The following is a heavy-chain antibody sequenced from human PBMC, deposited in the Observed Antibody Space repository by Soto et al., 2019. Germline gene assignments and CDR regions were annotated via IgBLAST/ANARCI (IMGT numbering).Heavy chain of an antibody. D-gene: IGHD3-16*01. CDR1: GFSLSTSKVG. Sequence: QITLKESGPTLVKPTQTLTLTCTFSGFSLSTSKVGVGWIRQPPGKALEWLALIYRDDDKYYSPSLKSRLTITKDTSKNQVVLTMTNVEAVDTGTYYCAHKGGIDYDYWCQGTLVTVSS. J-gene: IGHJ4*02. CDR2: IYRDDDK. CDR3: AHKGGIDYDY. V-gene: IGHV2-5*02.